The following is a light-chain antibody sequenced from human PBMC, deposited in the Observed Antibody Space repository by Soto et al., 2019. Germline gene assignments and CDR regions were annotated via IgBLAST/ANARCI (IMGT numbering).Light chain of an antibody. V-gene: IGLV2-23*01. CDR3: CSYAGSGTDNYV. CDR1: SSDIGTYNF. Sequence: QSVLTQPASVSGSPGQSITISCTGTSSDIGTYNFVSWYQHHPGKAPKFMIYEDTKRPSGVSNRFSGSKSGNTASLTVSGLQTEDEADYYCCSYAGSGTDNYVFGTGTKVTVL. J-gene: IGLJ1*01. CDR2: EDT.